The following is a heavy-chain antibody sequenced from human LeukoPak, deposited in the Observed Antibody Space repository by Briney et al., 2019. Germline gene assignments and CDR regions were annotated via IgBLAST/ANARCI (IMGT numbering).Heavy chain of an antibody. CDR1: GFTSSSYA. CDR3: ARRYDSSGYFFDY. D-gene: IGHD3-22*01. V-gene: IGHV3-23*01. J-gene: IGHJ4*02. Sequence: GGSLRLSCAASGFTSSSYAMSWVRQAPGKGLEWVSAISGSGGSTYYADSVKGRFTISRDNSKNTLYLQMNSLRTEDTAVYYCARRYDSSGYFFDYWGQGTLVTVSS. CDR2: ISGSGGST.